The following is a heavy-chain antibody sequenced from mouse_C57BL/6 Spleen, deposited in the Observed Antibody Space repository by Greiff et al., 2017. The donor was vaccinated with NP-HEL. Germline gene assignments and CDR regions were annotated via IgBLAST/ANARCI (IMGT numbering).Heavy chain of an antibody. CDR3: ARDSSGYVDYAMDY. Sequence: EVQLVESGPGLVKPSQSLSLTCSVTGYSITSGYYWNWIRQFPGNQLEWMGYISYDGSNNYNPSLKNRISITRDTSKNQFFLKLNSVTTEDTATYYCARDSSGYVDYAMDYWGQGTSVTVSS. J-gene: IGHJ4*01. CDR2: ISYDGSN. CDR1: GYSITSGYY. D-gene: IGHD3-2*02. V-gene: IGHV3-6*01.